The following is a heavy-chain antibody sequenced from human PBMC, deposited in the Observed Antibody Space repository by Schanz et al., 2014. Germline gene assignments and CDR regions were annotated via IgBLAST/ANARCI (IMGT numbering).Heavy chain of an antibody. CDR3: ARDFHGYGPHLDY. J-gene: IGHJ4*02. CDR1: GFTFSSYA. V-gene: IGHV3-23*04. D-gene: IGHD5-12*01. CDR2: LSEGGGGT. Sequence: EVQLVESGGGLVQPGGSLRLSCAASGFTFSSYAMSWVRQAPGKGLEWVSALSEGGGGTHYADSVRGRFTISSDSSKNTLYLQLNSLRAEDTAVYYCARDFHGYGPHLDYWGQGSLVTVSS.